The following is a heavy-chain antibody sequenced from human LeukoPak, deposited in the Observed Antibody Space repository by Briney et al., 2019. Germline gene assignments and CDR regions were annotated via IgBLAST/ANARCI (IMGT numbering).Heavy chain of an antibody. V-gene: IGHV4-39*01. CDR3: ARGLQWLVKYYFDY. Sequence: SETLSLTCTVSGGSISSSNYYWGWIRQPPGKGLEWIGSIYYRGSTYYNPSLKSRVTISIDTSKNQFSLKLSSVTAADTAVYYCARGLQWLVKYYFDYWGQGTLVTVSS. J-gene: IGHJ4*02. CDR2: IYYRGST. CDR1: GGSISSSNYY. D-gene: IGHD6-19*01.